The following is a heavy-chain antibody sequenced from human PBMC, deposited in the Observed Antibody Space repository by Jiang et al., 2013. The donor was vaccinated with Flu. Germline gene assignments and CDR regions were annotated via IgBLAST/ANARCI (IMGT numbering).Heavy chain of an antibody. D-gene: IGHD5/OR15-5a*01. Sequence: KNPGASVRVSCKASGYTFTDYYIHWMRQAPGQGLEWMGIIRLSSGLTQYPQKFQGRVTMTSDTSTRTVYMELSGLRSEDTATYYCARESPEVYHFDYWGQGPLVTVSS. CDR3: ARESPEVYHFDY. CDR1: GYTFTDYY. V-gene: IGHV1-46*01. CDR2: IRLSSGLT. J-gene: IGHJ4*02.